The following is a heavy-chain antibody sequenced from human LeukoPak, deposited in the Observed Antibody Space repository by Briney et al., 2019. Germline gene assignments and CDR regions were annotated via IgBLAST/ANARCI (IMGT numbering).Heavy chain of an antibody. D-gene: IGHD3-10*01. CDR3: ARKGYFASGSYHFDY. CDR2: INVANGDT. J-gene: IGHJ4*02. CDR1: GPGFP. V-gene: IGHV1-3*01. Sequence: ASVKVSCKASGPGFPMHWVRQAPGQWLEWMGWINVANGDTGYSRDFLGRVAITSGTSASTVYMELSSLSSEDTAVYYCARKGYFASGSYHFDYWGQGTLVTVSS.